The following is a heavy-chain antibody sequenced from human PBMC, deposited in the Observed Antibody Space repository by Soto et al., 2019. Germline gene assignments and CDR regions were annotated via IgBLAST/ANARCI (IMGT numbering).Heavy chain of an antibody. Sequence: ASVKVSCKASGYTFTSYGISWVRQAPGQGLEWKGWISAYNGNTNYAQKLQGRVTMTTDTSTSTAYMELRSLRSDDTAVYYCARLIGCSSTSCYPIYYYYYYYMDVWGKGTTVTVSS. CDR3: ARLIGCSSTSCYPIYYYYYYYMDV. V-gene: IGHV1-18*01. D-gene: IGHD2-2*01. CDR2: ISAYNGNT. CDR1: GYTFTSYG. J-gene: IGHJ6*03.